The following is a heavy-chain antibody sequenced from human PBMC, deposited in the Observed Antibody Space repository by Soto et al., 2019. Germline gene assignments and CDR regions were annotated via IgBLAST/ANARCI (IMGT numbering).Heavy chain of an antibody. Sequence: GSLRLSCAASGFTFSNDWMNWVRQGPGKGLEWVSRIISGGSRVSYADSVKGRFTIARDNAKNTLYLEMHSLTAEDTAVYYCARERTSKGGMDVWGQGTTVTSP. J-gene: IGHJ6*02. V-gene: IGHV3-74*01. CDR1: GFTFSNDW. CDR3: ARERTSKGGMDV. CDR2: IISGGSRV.